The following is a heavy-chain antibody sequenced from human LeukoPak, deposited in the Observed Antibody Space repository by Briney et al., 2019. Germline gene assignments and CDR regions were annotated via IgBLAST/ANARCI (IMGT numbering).Heavy chain of an antibody. CDR2: IRYDGSNK. J-gene: IGHJ6*03. Sequence: PGGSLRLSCAASGFTFSSYGMHWVRQAPGKGLEWVAFIRYDGSNKYYADSVKGRFTISRDNSKNTLYLQMNSLRAEDTAVYYCAKDSALDGVSPIYYYYYMDVWGKGTTVTVSS. CDR3: AKDSALDGVSPIYYYYYMDV. V-gene: IGHV3-30*02. CDR1: GFTFSSYG. D-gene: IGHD5/OR15-5a*01.